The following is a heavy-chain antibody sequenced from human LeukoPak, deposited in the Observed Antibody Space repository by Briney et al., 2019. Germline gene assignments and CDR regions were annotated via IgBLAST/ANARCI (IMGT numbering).Heavy chain of an antibody. CDR3: ARAAASTTDGVDY. J-gene: IGHJ4*02. CDR2: ISSSGNTI. CDR1: GFTFSDYY. Sequence: GGSLRLSCAASGFTFSDYYMSWIRQAPGKGLEWVSYISSSGNTIYYADSVKGRFTISRDNAKNSLYLQMNSLRAEDTAVYYCARAAASTTDGVDYWGQGTLVTVSS. D-gene: IGHD6-13*01. V-gene: IGHV3-11*01.